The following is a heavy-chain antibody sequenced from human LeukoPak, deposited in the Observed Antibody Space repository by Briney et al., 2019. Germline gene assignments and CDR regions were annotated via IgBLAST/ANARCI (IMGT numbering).Heavy chain of an antibody. D-gene: IGHD3-10*01. CDR3: ARAYVMVRGVLIDY. CDR1: GDSISSGSYY. V-gene: IGHV4-61*02. Sequence: SETLSLTCTVSGDSISSGSYYWSWIRQPAGKVLEWIGRIYSSGSTNYNPSLKSRVTISVDTSKNQFSLKLSSVTAADTAIYYCARAYVMVRGVLIDYWGQGTLVTVSS. CDR2: IYSSGST. J-gene: IGHJ4*02.